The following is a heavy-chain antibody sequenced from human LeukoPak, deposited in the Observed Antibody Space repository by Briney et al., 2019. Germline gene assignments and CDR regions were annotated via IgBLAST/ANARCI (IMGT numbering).Heavy chain of an antibody. J-gene: IGHJ3*02. CDR2: IFYSGST. Sequence: GSLRLSCAASGFTFSSYDMHWVRQPPGKALEWIGNIFYSGSTYYSPSLKSRVTISLDTSRNQFSLKLNSVTAADTAVYYCAKSNGYGLIDIWGQGTMVTVSS. V-gene: IGHV4-59*12. D-gene: IGHD3-22*01. CDR1: GFTFSSYD. CDR3: AKSNGYGLIDI.